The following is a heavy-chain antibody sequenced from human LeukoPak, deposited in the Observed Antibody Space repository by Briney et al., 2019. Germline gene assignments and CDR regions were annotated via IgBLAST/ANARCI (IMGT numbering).Heavy chain of an antibody. D-gene: IGHD3/OR15-3a*01. Sequence: ASVEVSCTASGYTFTNNGISWVRQAPGQGLEWLGWISAHNGNTNYAQKFQGRVTMASDTSTTTAYMELRSLTSADTAVYYCARGLGGSTFADFDSWGQGPLVTVSS. J-gene: IGHJ4*02. CDR3: ARGLGGSTFADFDS. CDR2: ISAHNGNT. V-gene: IGHV1-18*01. CDR1: GYTFTNNG.